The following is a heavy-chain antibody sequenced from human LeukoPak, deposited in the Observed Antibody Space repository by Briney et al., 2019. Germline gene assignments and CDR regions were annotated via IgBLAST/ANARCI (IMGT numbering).Heavy chain of an antibody. CDR1: GYSFTTYW. Sequence: GESLKISCKASGYSFTTYWIGWVRQEPGKGLEWMGIIYPGDSVTRYSPSFQGQVTISADKSFSTAYLQWSSLKASDTAMYYCARRSAGTIDYWGQGTLVTVSS. D-gene: IGHD2-8*01. V-gene: IGHV5-51*01. CDR3: ARRSAGTIDY. CDR2: IYPGDSVT. J-gene: IGHJ4*02.